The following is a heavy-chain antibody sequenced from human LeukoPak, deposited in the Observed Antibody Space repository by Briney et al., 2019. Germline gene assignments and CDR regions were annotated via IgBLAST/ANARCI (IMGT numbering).Heavy chain of an antibody. V-gene: IGHV1-69*05. CDR3: AREYGRGYSSSSEYYYYYMDV. D-gene: IGHD6-6*01. J-gene: IGHJ6*03. Sequence: SVKVSCKASGYTFTSYGISWVRQAPGQGLEWMGGIIPIFGTANYAQKFQGRVTITTDESTSTAYMELSSLRSEDTAVYYCAREYGRGYSSSSEYYYYYMDVWGKGTTVTVSS. CDR1: GYTFTSYG. CDR2: IIPIFGTA.